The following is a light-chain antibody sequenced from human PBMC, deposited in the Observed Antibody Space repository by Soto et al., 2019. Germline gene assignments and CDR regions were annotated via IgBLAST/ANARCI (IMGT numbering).Light chain of an antibody. J-gene: IGLJ1*01. CDR3: QSYDRSSLYV. CDR2: GDN. Sequence: NFMLTQPPSVSESPGKTVTISCTGSSGSVASNFVHWYQRRPGSAPTIVIYGDNQRPSGVPDRFSGSIDSSSNSASLTISGLKTEDEADYCCQSYDRSSLYVFGTGTKLTVL. V-gene: IGLV6-57*02. CDR1: SGSVASNF.